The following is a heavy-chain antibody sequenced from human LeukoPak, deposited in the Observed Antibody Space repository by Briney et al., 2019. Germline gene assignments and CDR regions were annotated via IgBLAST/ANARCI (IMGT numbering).Heavy chain of an antibody. D-gene: IGHD3-10*01. V-gene: IGHV1-69*06. CDR1: GGAFTRYA. Sequence: GASVKVSCKASGGAFTRYAISWVRQAPGQGLEWMGGIIPIFGRANYAQKFQGRVTITADKSTSTAYMELSSLRSEDTAVYYCARGPTMVRGVVSPDFDYWGQGTLVTVSS. CDR2: IIPIFGRA. J-gene: IGHJ4*02. CDR3: ARGPTMVRGVVSPDFDY.